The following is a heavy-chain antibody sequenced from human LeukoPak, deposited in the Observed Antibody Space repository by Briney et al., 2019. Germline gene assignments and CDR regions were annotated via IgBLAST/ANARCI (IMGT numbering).Heavy chain of an antibody. CDR2: INHSGST. CDR1: GVSFSGYY. J-gene: IGHJ5*02. CDR3: ARWFDP. V-gene: IGHV4-34*01. Sequence: KTSETLSLTCAVYGVSFSGYYWSWIRQPPGKGLEWIGEINHSGSTNYNPSLKSRVTISVDTSKNQFSLKLSSVTAADTAVYYCARWFDPWGQGTLVTVSS.